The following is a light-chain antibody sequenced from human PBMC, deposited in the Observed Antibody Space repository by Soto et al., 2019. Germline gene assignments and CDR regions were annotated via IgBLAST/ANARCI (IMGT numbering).Light chain of an antibody. CDR1: QSVSSSY. J-gene: IGKJ1*01. Sequence: EGVLRQSPGTLSLYPGERATLSCRASQSVSSSYLAWYQQKPGQAPRLLIYVASSRATGIPDRFSGSGSGTDFTLTISRLEPEDFAVYYCQQYGSSGTFGQGTKVDIK. V-gene: IGKV3-20*01. CDR2: VAS. CDR3: QQYGSSGT.